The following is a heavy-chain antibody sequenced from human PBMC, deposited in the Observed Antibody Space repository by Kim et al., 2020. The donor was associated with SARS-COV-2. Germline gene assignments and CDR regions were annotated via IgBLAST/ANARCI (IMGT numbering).Heavy chain of an antibody. Sequence: ASVKVSCKASGYTFIGYYIHWVRRAPGQGLEWMGWINPNSGATNYAEKFQDWVTMTRDTSISTVYMELSRLRSDGTAVYYCARAKKLDYVWGSYRSDHFDYCGQATLVSVSS. CDR1: GYTFIGYY. J-gene: IGHJ4*02. CDR2: INPNSGAT. D-gene: IGHD3-16*02. V-gene: IGHV1-2*04. CDR3: ARAKKLDYVWGSYRSDHFDY.